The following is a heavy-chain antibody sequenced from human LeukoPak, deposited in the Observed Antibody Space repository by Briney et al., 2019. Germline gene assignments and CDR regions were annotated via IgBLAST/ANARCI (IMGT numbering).Heavy chain of an antibody. CDR2: ISYDGSNK. V-gene: IGHV3-30-3*01. J-gene: IGHJ4*02. Sequence: PGGSLRLSCAASGFTFSSYAMHWVRQAPGKGLEWVAVISYDGSNKYYADSVKGRFTISRDNSKNTVYLQMNSLRAEDTAVYYCAREREGYSSSWFLPAFDYWGQGTLVTVSS. CDR1: GFTFSSYA. D-gene: IGHD6-13*01. CDR3: AREREGYSSSWFLPAFDY.